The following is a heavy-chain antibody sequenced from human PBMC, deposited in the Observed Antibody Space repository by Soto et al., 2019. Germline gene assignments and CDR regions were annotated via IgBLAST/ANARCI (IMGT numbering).Heavy chain of an antibody. CDR2: IIPIFGTA. CDR3: ARTPPSYSSSWDGGVY. V-gene: IGHV1-69*01. J-gene: IGHJ4*02. CDR1: GGTFSSYA. Sequence: QVQLVQSGAEVKKPGSSVKVSCKAYGGTFSSYAISWVRQAPGQGLEWMGGIIPIFGTANYAQKFQGRVTITADESTSTANMELSSLRSEDTAVYYCARTPPSYSSSWDGGVYWGQGTLVTDSS. D-gene: IGHD6-13*01.